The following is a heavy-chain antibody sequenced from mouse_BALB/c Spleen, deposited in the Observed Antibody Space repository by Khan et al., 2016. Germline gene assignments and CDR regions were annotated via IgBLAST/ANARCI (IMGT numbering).Heavy chain of an antibody. CDR1: GYTFTDYY. V-gene: IGHV1-77*01. D-gene: IGHD2-2*01. J-gene: IGHJ2*01. Sequence: QVQLQQSGAELARPGASVKLSCEASGYTFTDYYINWVKQRTGQGLEWIGEIYPGSGNTYYNEKFKGKATLTADKSSSTAYMQLSSLTSEDSAVYFCARSVYYGSYFDYWGQGTTLTVSS. CDR3: ARSVYYGSYFDY. CDR2: IYPGSGNT.